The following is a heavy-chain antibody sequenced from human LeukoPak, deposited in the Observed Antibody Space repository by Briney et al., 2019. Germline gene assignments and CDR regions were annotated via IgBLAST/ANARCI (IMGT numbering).Heavy chain of an antibody. Sequence: GGSLRLSCAASGFTVSSNYMSWVRQAPGKGLEWVSVIYSGGSTYYADSVKGRFTISRDNSKNTLYLQMNSLRAEDTAVYYCASKNLYDSSGLYFDYWGQGTLVTVSS. D-gene: IGHD3-22*01. V-gene: IGHV3-53*01. CDR2: IYSGGST. J-gene: IGHJ4*02. CDR1: GFTVSSNY. CDR3: ASKNLYDSSGLYFDY.